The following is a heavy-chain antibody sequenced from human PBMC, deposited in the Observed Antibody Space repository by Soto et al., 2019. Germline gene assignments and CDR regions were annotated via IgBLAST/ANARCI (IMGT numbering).Heavy chain of an antibody. V-gene: IGHV3-7*01. J-gene: IGHJ6*03. Sequence: GGSLRLSCAASGFTFSSYWMSWVRQAPGKGLEWVANIKQDGSEKYYVDSVKGRFTISRDNAKNSLYLQMNSLRAEDTAVYYCARGILEWLSPYYYYMDVWGKGTTVTVSS. D-gene: IGHD3-3*01. CDR3: ARGILEWLSPYYYYMDV. CDR2: IKQDGSEK. CDR1: GFTFSSYW.